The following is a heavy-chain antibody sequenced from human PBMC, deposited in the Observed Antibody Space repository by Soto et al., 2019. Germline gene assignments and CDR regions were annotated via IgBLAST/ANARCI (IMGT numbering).Heavy chain of an antibody. CDR2: FDPEAGDT. CDR1: GYTLAELS. CDR3: TTGQRPIRFLKLLAGYYFDY. J-gene: IGHJ4*02. D-gene: IGHD3-3*01. V-gene: IGHV1-24*01. Sequence: QLQLVQSGAEVKKPGASVKVSCKVSGYTLAELSMHWVRQAPGKGLEWMGGFDPEAGDTIDAQKFQGRVTMTEDTSRDTSEMELSSLRSEDTALYYCTTGQRPIRFLKLLAGYYFDYSGQGNLVTVSS.